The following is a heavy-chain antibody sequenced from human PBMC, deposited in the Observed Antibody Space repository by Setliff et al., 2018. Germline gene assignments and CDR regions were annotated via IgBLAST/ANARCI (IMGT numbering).Heavy chain of an antibody. CDR1: GYTFTSYA. D-gene: IGHD3-3*01. J-gene: IGHJ3*02. CDR3: ARDYYDFWSGYLAGDDAFDI. Sequence: GASVKVSCKASGYTFTSYAMHWVRQAPGQRLEWMGWINAGNGNTKYSQKFQGRVTITRDTSASTAYMELSSLRSEDTAVYYCARDYYDFWSGYLAGDDAFDIWGQGTMVTVS. CDR2: INAGNGNT. V-gene: IGHV1-3*01.